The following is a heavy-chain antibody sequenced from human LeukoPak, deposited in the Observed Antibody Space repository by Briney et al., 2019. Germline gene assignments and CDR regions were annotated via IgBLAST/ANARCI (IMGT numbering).Heavy chain of an antibody. CDR3: ARGDYGGGFDY. V-gene: IGHV1-18*01. D-gene: IGHD4-23*01. CDR2: ISSYNGDT. Sequence: ASVKVSCKASGYTFTSYGITWVRQAPGQGLEWMGWISSYNGDTKYAQKVQGKVTVTTDTSTSTAYMELRSLSLDDTAVYYCARGDYGGGFDYWGQGTLVTVSS. J-gene: IGHJ4*02. CDR1: GYTFTSYG.